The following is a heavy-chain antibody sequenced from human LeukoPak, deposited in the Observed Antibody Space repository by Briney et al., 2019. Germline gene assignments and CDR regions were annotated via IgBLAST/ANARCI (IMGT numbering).Heavy chain of an antibody. Sequence: GGSLRLSCAASGFTFTNAWMNWVRQAPGKGLEWVGRIRSKTAGGATEQAAHVKDRLTISGDDSINTLYRKMNSLKTEDTAVYYCTRGSHSDDSSDFDDWGQGILVTVSS. CDR1: GFTFTNAW. D-gene: IGHD3-22*01. CDR2: IRSKTAGGAT. V-gene: IGHV3-15*01. J-gene: IGHJ4*02. CDR3: TRGSHSDDSSDFDD.